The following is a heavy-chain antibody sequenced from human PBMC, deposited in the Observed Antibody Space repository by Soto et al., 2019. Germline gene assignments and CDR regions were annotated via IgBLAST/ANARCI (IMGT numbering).Heavy chain of an antibody. V-gene: IGHV4-4*07. CDR2: FSLSGTT. CDR3: ARGMTPPGAPAWYYFDS. Sequence: SETLSLTCTVSGASITGSSYWSWIRQPAGKGLEWIGRFSLSGTTNYNPSLRSRVTMSADVSKNQFSLRLTSVTAADTALYYCARGMTPPGAPAWYYFDSWGQGTLVTVS. D-gene: IGHD2-8*02. J-gene: IGHJ4*02. CDR1: GASITGSSY.